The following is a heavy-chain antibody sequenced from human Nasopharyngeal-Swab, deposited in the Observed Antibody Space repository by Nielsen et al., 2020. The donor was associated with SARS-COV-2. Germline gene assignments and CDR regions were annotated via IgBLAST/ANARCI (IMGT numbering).Heavy chain of an antibody. J-gene: IGHJ4*02. V-gene: IGHV1-8*01. Sequence: ASVKVSCKASGYTFTSYDINWVRQATGQGLGWMGWMKPNSGNTGYAQKFQGRVTMTRNTTIGTAYMELSSLRTEDTAVYYCASGARYGYNYYWGQGTLVTVSS. CDR1: GYTFTSYD. CDR2: MKPNSGNT. CDR3: ASGARYGYNYY. D-gene: IGHD5-24*01.